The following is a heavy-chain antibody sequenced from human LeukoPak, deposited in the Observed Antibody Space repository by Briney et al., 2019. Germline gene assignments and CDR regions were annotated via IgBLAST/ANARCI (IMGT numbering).Heavy chain of an antibody. Sequence: GGSLRLSCAASGFTFSSYSMNWVRQAPGKGLECVSSISSSSSYIYYADSVKGRFTISRDNAKNSLYLQMNRLRAEDTAVYYCARDAVAVNYCCGMDVWGQGTTVTVSS. D-gene: IGHD6-19*01. CDR2: ISSSSSYI. V-gene: IGHV3-21*01. CDR3: ARDAVAVNYCCGMDV. J-gene: IGHJ6*02. CDR1: GFTFSSYS.